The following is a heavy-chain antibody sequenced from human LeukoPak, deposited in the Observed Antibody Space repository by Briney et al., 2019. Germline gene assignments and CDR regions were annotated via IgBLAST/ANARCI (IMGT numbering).Heavy chain of an antibody. CDR3: ARDYTNSSGWSGYFQH. CDR2: ISGSGGST. CDR1: GFTFSSYA. V-gene: IGHV3-23*01. D-gene: IGHD6-19*01. J-gene: IGHJ1*01. Sequence: GGSLRLSCAASGFTFSSYAMSWVRQAPGKGLEWVSAISGSGGSTYYADSVKGRFTISRDNSKNTLYLQMNSLRAEDTAVYYCARDYTNSSGWSGYFQHWGQGTLVTVSS.